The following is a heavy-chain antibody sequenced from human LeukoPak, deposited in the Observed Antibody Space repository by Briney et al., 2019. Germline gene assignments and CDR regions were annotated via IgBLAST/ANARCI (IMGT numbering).Heavy chain of an antibody. D-gene: IGHD2-2*01. Sequence: GSLRLSCAASGFTFSDYYMSWIRQAPGKGLEWVSYISSSGSTIYYADSVKGRFTISRDNAKNSLYLQMNSLRAEDTAVYYCAREYCSSTSCYLPWAFDIWGQGTMVTVSS. J-gene: IGHJ3*02. CDR1: GFTFSDYY. CDR3: AREYCSSTSCYLPWAFDI. CDR2: ISSSGSTI. V-gene: IGHV3-11*01.